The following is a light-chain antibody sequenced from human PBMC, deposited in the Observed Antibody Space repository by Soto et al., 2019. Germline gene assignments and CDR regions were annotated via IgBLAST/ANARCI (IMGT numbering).Light chain of an antibody. Sequence: DIVMTQTPLSSPVTLGQPASISCRSSQSLLHRDGNTCLSWLQQRPGKPPRLLIYQISNQLSGVPARCSGSGAGTDFTLKISRVEADDVVVYDCMQATQYPPYTFGQGTKLEIE. CDR1: QSLLHRDGNTC. CDR3: MQATQYPPYT. J-gene: IGKJ2*01. V-gene: IGKV2-24*01. CDR2: QIS.